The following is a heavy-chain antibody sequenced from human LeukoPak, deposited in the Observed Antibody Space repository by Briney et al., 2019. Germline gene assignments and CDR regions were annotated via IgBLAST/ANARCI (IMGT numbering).Heavy chain of an antibody. CDR3: ARLEGSYCSGGSCPPGIYYGMDV. CDR1: GGSISSGSYY. D-gene: IGHD2-15*01. Sequence: SQTLSLTCTVSGGSISSGSYYWSWIRQPAGKGLEWIGRIYTSGSTNYNPSLKSRVTISVDTSKNQFSLKLSSVTVADTAVYYCARLEGSYCSGGSCPPGIYYGMDVWGQGTTVTVSS. CDR2: IYTSGST. J-gene: IGHJ6*02. V-gene: IGHV4-61*02.